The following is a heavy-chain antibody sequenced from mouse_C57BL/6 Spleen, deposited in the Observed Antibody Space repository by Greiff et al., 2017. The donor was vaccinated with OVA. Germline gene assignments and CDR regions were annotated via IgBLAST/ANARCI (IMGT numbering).Heavy chain of an antibody. CDR1: GYTFTSYW. CDR2: IYPSDSET. Sequence: QVQLQQPGAELVRPGSSVKLSCKASGYTFTSYWMDWVKQRPGQGLEWIGNIYPSDSETHYNQKFKDKATLTVDKSSSTAYMQLSSLTSEDSAVYYGARGGYYYGSSYSWFAYWGQGTLVTVSA. V-gene: IGHV1-61*01. J-gene: IGHJ3*01. CDR3: ARGGYYYGSSYSWFAY. D-gene: IGHD1-1*01.